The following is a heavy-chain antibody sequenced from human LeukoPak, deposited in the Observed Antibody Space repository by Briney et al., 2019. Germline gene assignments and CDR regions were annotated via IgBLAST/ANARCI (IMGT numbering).Heavy chain of an antibody. CDR2: IKQDGSEK. Sequence: GGSLRLSCAASGFTFSSYWMSWVRQAPGKGLEWVANIKQDGSEKYYVDSVKGRFTISRDKAKNSLYLQMNSLRAEDTAVYYCAKDLLAVAGLFDYWGQGTLVTVSS. V-gene: IGHV3-7*01. CDR3: AKDLLAVAGLFDY. D-gene: IGHD6-19*01. J-gene: IGHJ4*02. CDR1: GFTFSSYW.